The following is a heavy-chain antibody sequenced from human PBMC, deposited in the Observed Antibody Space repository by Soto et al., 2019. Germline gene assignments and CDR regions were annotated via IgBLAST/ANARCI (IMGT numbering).Heavy chain of an antibody. CDR1: GYTFTSYY. V-gene: IGHV1-46*01. CDR2: INPSGGST. Sequence: GGSVKVSCKASGYTFTSYYMHWVRQAPGQGLEWMGIINPSGGSTSYAQKFQGRVTMTRDTSTSTVYMELSSLRSEDTAVYYCARVGRNYYYYYGMDVWGQGTTVTVSS. D-gene: IGHD1-26*01. CDR3: ARVGRNYYYYYGMDV. J-gene: IGHJ6*02.